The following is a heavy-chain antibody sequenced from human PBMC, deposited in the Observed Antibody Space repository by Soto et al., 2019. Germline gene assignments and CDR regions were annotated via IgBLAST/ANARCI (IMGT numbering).Heavy chain of an antibody. J-gene: IGHJ6*02. D-gene: IGHD3-10*01. CDR3: AKAMQTGGYYYYGMDV. CDR2: ISWNSGSI. CDR1: GFTFDDYA. V-gene: IGHV3-9*01. Sequence: PGGSLRLSCAASGFTFDDYAMHWVRQAPGKGLEWVSGISWNSGSIGYADSVKGRFTISRDNAKNSLYLQMNSLRAEDTALYYCAKAMQTGGYYYYGMDVWGQGTTVTVSS.